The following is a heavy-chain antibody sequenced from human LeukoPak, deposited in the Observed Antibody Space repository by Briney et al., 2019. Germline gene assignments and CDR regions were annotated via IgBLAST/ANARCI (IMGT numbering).Heavy chain of an antibody. V-gene: IGHV3-66*02. J-gene: IGHJ4*02. CDR3: AKGMYDSSGYFDY. Sequence: GGSLRLSCEASGFTVSNYYMSWVRQAPGKGLECVSVIYSGGTTHYADSVKGRFTISRDNSKNTLYLQMNSLRAEDTAVYYCAKGMYDSSGYFDYWGQGTLVTVSS. D-gene: IGHD3-22*01. CDR1: GFTVSNYY. CDR2: IYSGGTT.